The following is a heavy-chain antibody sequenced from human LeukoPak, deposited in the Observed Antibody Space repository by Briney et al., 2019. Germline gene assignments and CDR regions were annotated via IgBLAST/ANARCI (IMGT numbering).Heavy chain of an antibody. CDR3: AAGLVVIDAFDI. V-gene: IGHV3-30-3*01. J-gene: IGHJ3*02. D-gene: IGHD3-22*01. Sequence: GGSLRLSCAASGFTFSSYVMHWVRQAPGKGLEWVAVISYDGSNKYYADSVEGRFTISRDNSKNTLYLQMNSLRAEDTAVYYCAAGLVVIDAFDIWGQGTMVTVSS. CDR2: ISYDGSNK. CDR1: GFTFSSYV.